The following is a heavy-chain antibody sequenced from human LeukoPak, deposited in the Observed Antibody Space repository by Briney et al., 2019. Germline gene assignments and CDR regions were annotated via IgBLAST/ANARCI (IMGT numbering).Heavy chain of an antibody. J-gene: IGHJ3*02. CDR2: IYPGGSDT. V-gene: IGHV5-51*01. CDR1: GYSFTSYW. Sequence: KRGESLKIFCKGSGYSFTSYWIGLVRQMPGKGLEWSGIIYPGGSDTRYSPSFQGQVTNSADKSISTAYLQWSSLKASDTAMYYCARPAYLGYCSSTSCHDAFDIWGQGTMVTVSS. D-gene: IGHD2-2*01. CDR3: ARPAYLGYCSSTSCHDAFDI.